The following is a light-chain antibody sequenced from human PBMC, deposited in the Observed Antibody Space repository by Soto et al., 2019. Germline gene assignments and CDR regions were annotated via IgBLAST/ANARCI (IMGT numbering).Light chain of an antibody. CDR2: EGG. Sequence: QSALTQPASVSGSPGQSITISCTGTSSDVGNYNLVSWYQQYPGTAPKLMIYEGGKRPSGVSNRFSGSKSGNTAALTISGLQAEDEADYYCCSFALRSTLIFGGGTKLTVL. J-gene: IGLJ2*01. V-gene: IGLV2-23*01. CDR3: CSFALRSTLI. CDR1: SSDVGNYNL.